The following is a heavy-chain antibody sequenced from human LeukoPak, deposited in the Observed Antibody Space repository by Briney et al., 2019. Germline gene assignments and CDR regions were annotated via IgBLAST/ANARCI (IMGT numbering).Heavy chain of an antibody. CDR2: IYSGST. CDR1: GGSISRSSSY. V-gene: IGHV4-39*01. Sequence: SETLSLTCTVSGGSISRSSSYWGWIRQPPGKGLEWIGTIYSGSTYYNPSLESRVTISVDTSKNQFSLKLSSVTAADTAVYYCATTSIAAAAYYGMDVWGQGTTVTVSS. J-gene: IGHJ6*02. CDR3: ATTSIAAAAYYGMDV. D-gene: IGHD6-13*01.